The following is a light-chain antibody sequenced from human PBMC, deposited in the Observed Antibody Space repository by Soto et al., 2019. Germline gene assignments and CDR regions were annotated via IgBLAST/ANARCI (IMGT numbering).Light chain of an antibody. CDR2: STT. CDR1: QGIRSR. Sequence: IEMTPSPSSVYASVGDRVTITCRARQGIRSRLAWYQHKPWKAPNLLIYSTTTVQSGVPYRFSRCGAGTYFTITIRSLQSEDFSTFYYPQSNFLPLVFGGG. CDR3: PQSNFLPLV. J-gene: IGKJ4*01. V-gene: IGKV1-12*01.